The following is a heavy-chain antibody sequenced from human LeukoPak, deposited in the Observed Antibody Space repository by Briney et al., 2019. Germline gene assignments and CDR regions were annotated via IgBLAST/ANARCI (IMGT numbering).Heavy chain of an antibody. CDR3: ARAYDSSGYYLGY. CDR1: GFTFSSYS. J-gene: IGHJ4*02. CDR2: ISSSSSYI. D-gene: IGHD3-22*01. Sequence: GGSLRLSCAASGFTFSSYSMNWVRQAPGKGLEWVSSISSSSSYIYYADSVKGRFTISRDNAKNSLYLQMNSLRAEDTAVYYCARAYDSSGYYLGYWGQGTLVTVSS. V-gene: IGHV3-21*01.